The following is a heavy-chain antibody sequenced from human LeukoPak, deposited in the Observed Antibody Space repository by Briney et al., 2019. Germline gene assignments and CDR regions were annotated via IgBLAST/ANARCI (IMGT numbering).Heavy chain of an antibody. J-gene: IGHJ4*02. V-gene: IGHV4-34*01. CDR2: INHSGST. CDR3: ARASSSSLFDY. D-gene: IGHD6-6*01. CDR1: GGSFSGYY. Sequence: KPSETLSLTCAVYGGSFSGYYWSWLRQPPGKGLEWIGEINHSGSTNHNPSLKSRVTISVDTSKNQFPLKLSSVTAADTAVYYCARASSSSLFDYWGQGTLVTVSS.